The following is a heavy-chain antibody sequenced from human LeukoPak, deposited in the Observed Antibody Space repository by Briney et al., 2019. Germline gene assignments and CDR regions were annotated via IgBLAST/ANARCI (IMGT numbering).Heavy chain of an antibody. CDR1: GFTFSSYW. D-gene: IGHD5-12*01. Sequence: GGSLRLSCAASGFTFSSYWMHWVRQAPGKGLVWVSRINSDGSSAAYADSGKGRFTISRDNAKNTLYLQMNSLRAEDTAVYYCARALGGYDLNAFDIWGQGTMVTVSS. CDR3: ARALGGYDLNAFDI. V-gene: IGHV3-74*01. J-gene: IGHJ3*02. CDR2: INSDGSSA.